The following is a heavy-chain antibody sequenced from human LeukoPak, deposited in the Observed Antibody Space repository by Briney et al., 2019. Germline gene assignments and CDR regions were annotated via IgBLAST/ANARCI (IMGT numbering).Heavy chain of an antibody. CDR1: GGTFSSYA. V-gene: IGHV1-69*01. Sequence: SVKVSCKASGGTFSSYAISWVRQAPGQGLEWMGGIIPIFGTANYAQKFQGRVTITADESTSTAYMELSSLRSEDTAVYYCARDLVVPDFWSGHSSDYWGQGTLVTVSS. CDR3: ARDLVVPDFWSGHSSDY. J-gene: IGHJ4*02. CDR2: IIPIFGTA. D-gene: IGHD3-3*01.